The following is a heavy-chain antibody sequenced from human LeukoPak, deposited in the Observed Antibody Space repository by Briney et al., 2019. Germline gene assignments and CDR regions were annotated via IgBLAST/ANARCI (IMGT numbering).Heavy chain of an antibody. CDR3: VHRRIYSPFDY. CDR2: IYWDDDK. Sequence: SGPTLVNPTQTLTLTCTFSGFSLSTSGVGVGWVRQPPGKALEWFALIYWDDDKRYNSSLKSRLTITKDTSKNQVVLTMTNVDPVDTATYYCVHRRIYSPFDYWGQGALVTVSS. CDR1: GFSLSTSGVG. D-gene: IGHD4-11*01. V-gene: IGHV2-5*02. J-gene: IGHJ4*02.